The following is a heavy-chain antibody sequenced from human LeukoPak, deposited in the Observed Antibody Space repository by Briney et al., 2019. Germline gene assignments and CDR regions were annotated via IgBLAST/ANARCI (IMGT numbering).Heavy chain of an antibody. D-gene: IGHD6-19*01. CDR3: ARRAGDLLFDY. CDR1: GGSISSSSYY. V-gene: IGHV4-39*01. Sequence: SETLSLTCTVSGGSISSSSYYWGWIRQPPGKGLEWIGSIYYRGSTYYNSSLKSRVTISVDTSKNQFSLKLSSVTAADTAVYYCARRAGDLLFDYWGQGTLVTVSS. CDR2: IYYRGST. J-gene: IGHJ4*02.